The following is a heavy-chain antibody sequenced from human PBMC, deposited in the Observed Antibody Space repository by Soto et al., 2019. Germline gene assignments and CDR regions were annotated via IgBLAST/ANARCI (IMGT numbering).Heavy chain of an antibody. J-gene: IGHJ6*02. V-gene: IGHV3-30*18. Sequence: QVQLVESGGGVVQPGRSLRLSCAASAFIFSTYGMHWVRQAPGKGLEWVALISYDGTDKYYADSVKGRFTISRDNSKNTLYLQMNSLRAEDTAVYYCAKDKRITMFRGVPLYYYGMDVWGQGTTVTVSS. CDR1: AFIFSTYG. CDR3: AKDKRITMFRGVPLYYYGMDV. CDR2: ISYDGTDK. D-gene: IGHD3-10*01.